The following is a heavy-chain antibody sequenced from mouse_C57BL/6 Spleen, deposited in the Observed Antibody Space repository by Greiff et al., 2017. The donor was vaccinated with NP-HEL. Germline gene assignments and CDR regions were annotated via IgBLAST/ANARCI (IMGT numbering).Heavy chain of an antibody. D-gene: IGHD2-1*01. CDR1: GYAFSSSW. CDR3: ARLYGNYVDFDV. CDR2: IYPGDGDT. V-gene: IGHV1-82*01. Sequence: QVQLQQSGPELVKPGASVKISCKASGYAFSSSWMNWVKQRPGKGLEWIGRIYPGDGDTNYNGKVKGKATLTADKSSSTAYMQLSSLTSEDSAVYFCARLYGNYVDFDVWGTGTTVTVSS. J-gene: IGHJ1*03.